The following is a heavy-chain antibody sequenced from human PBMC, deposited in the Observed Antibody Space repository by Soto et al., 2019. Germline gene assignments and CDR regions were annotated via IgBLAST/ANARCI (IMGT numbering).Heavy chain of an antibody. CDR3: ARGPSGDKVDY. D-gene: IGHD7-27*01. V-gene: IGHV1-46*01. Sequence: ASVKVSCKASGDTFASYYRHWVRQAPGQGLEWMGIINPSGGTTYSNPSLKSRITISVDTSKTQFSLKLSSVSAADTAVYYCARGPSGDKVDYWGQGTLVTVSS. CDR1: GDTFASYY. CDR2: INPSGGTT. J-gene: IGHJ4*02.